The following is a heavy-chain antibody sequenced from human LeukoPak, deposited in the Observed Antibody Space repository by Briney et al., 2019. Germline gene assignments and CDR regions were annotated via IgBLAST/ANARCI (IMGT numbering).Heavy chain of an antibody. CDR2: ISSSSRYK. D-gene: IGHD3-22*01. J-gene: IGHJ5*02. Sequence: PGGSLRLSCAASGFVFSVYTMTWVRQAPGKGLEWVSSISSSSRYKYYADSVKGRFTISRDDAKDSLYLQMNSLRAEDTAVYYCARVYFHGGGYLPWGQGTLVTVSS. CDR3: ARVYFHGGGYLP. CDR1: GFVFSVYT. V-gene: IGHV3-21*06.